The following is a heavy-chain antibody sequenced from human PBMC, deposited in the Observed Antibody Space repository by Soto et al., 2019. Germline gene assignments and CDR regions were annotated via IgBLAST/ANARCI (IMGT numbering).Heavy chain of an antibody. CDR2: IYYSGST. CDR3: SGSYKGYYYGMDV. J-gene: IGHJ6*02. CDR1: GGSISSYY. V-gene: IGHV4-59*01. D-gene: IGHD3-10*01. Sequence: SETLSLTCTVSGGSISSYYWSWIRQPPGKGLEWIGYIYYSGSTNYNPSLKSRVTISVDTSKNQFSLKLSSVTAADTAVYYCSGSYKGYYYGMDVWGQGTTVT.